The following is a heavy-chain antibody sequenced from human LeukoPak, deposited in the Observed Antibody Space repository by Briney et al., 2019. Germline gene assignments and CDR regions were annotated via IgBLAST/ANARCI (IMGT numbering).Heavy chain of an antibody. Sequence: ETLSLTCTVSGGSIGSYYWSWIRQPAGKGLEWIGRIYTSGSTNYNPSLKSRVTVSVDTSKNQFSLKLSSVTAADTAVYYCARDDFWSGYYYFDYWGQGTLVTVSS. CDR3: ARDDFWSGYYYFDY. CDR1: GGSIGSYY. D-gene: IGHD3-3*01. J-gene: IGHJ4*02. CDR2: IYTSGST. V-gene: IGHV4-4*07.